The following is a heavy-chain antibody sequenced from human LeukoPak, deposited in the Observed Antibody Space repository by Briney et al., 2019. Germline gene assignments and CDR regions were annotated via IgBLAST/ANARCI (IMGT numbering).Heavy chain of an antibody. J-gene: IGHJ4*02. D-gene: IGHD6-13*01. CDR3: ARDRYSSSWSGFDY. CDR1: GFTFSSYA. CDR2: ISDNGGGT. V-gene: IGHV3-23*01. Sequence: GGSLRLSCAASGFTFSSYAMTWVRQAPGKRLEWVSTISDNGGGTYYADSVKGRFTISRDNSKNTLYLQMNSLRAEDTAVYYCARDRYSSSWSGFDYWGQGTLVTVSS.